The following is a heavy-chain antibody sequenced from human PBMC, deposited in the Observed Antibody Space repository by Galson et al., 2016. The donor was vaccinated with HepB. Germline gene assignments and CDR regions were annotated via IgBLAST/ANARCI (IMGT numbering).Heavy chain of an antibody. D-gene: IGHD1-26*01. Sequence: SLRLSCAASGFIFSKFAMVWFRQTPGKGLEWLSSISESGDKTYYADSVKGRLTISRDNSRSTLYLQMNSLRAEDTAVYYCAKYGAASYFSWGQGTLVIVSS. CDR2: ISESGDKT. CDR3: AKYGAASYFS. V-gene: IGHV3-23*01. J-gene: IGHJ5*02. CDR1: GFIFSKFA.